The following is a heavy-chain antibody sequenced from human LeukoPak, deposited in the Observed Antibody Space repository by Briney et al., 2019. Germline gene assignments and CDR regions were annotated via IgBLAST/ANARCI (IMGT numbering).Heavy chain of an antibody. V-gene: IGHV1-2*02. CDR2: VNPNSGDT. Sequence: ASVKVSCKASGYTFTDYYIYWVRQAPGQGLEWMGWVNPNSGDTDYAQKFQDRVIMTRDTSINTAYIELSSLRSDDTAVYYCARGRRILWRDPNAGDFFDYWGQGTLVIVSS. CDR3: ARGRRILWRDPNAGDFFDY. CDR1: GYTFTDYY. D-gene: IGHD2/OR15-2a*01. J-gene: IGHJ4*02.